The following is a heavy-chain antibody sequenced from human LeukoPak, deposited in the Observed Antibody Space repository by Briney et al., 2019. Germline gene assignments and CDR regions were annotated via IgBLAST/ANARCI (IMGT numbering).Heavy chain of an antibody. CDR3: ARLDEDSGIYSYGVLVDY. D-gene: IGHD1-26*01. V-gene: IGHV1-69*02. Sequence: GSSVEVSCKASGGTFSSYTISWVRQAPGQGLEWMGRIIPILGIANYAQKFQGRVTITADKSTSTAYMELSSLRSEDTAVYYCARLDEDSGIYSYGVLVDYWVQGTLVTVSS. CDR1: GGTFSSYT. J-gene: IGHJ4*02. CDR2: IIPILGIA.